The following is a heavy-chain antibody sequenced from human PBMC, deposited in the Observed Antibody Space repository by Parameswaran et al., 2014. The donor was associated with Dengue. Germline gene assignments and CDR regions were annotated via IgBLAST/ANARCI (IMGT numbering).Heavy chain of an antibody. Sequence: VRQMPGKGLEWVSYISSSGNTINYADSVKGRFTISRDNTKSSLYLQMNSLRAEDTAVYYCARDLSWYDGSYYGMDVWGQGTTVTVSS. J-gene: IGHJ6*02. D-gene: IGHD6-13*01. V-gene: IGHV3-11*01. CDR2: ISSSGNTI. CDR3: ARDLSWYDGSYYGMDV.